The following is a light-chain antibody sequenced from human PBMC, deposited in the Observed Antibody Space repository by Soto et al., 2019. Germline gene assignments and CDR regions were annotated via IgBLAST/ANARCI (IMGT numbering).Light chain of an antibody. Sequence: EIVMTQSPDTLSVSTGERATLSCRASQRLSSNLAWYQQKPGQSPRLLIYGASTSATGIPARFSGVGSETAFTLSISSIEPEDFAFYYCQRRKDWPLTFGGG. V-gene: IGKV3-15*01. CDR2: GAS. J-gene: IGKJ4*01. CDR1: QRLSSN. CDR3: QRRKDWPLT.